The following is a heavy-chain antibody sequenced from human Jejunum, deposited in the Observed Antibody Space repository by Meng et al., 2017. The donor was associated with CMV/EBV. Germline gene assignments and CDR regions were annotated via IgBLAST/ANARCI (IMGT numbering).Heavy chain of an antibody. CDR3: ARDNGDYYYGMDV. CDR1: GGSINDYY. Sequence: VSGGSINDYYWGWIRQSPGRGLKWIGYIYCSGATRYNPSLESRVSISIDTSKTHFSLKVTSVTAADTAMYYCARDNGDYYYGMDVWGQGTPVTVSS. CDR2: IYCSGAT. J-gene: IGHJ6*02. D-gene: IGHD4-17*01. V-gene: IGHV4-59*01.